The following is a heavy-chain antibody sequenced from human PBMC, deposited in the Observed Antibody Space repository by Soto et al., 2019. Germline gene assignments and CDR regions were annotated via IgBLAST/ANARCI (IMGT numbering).Heavy chain of an antibody. V-gene: IGHV4-59*01. J-gene: IGHJ4*02. CDR1: GASISSSY. Sequence: SETLSLTCTVSGASISSSYWSWIRQSPGKGLEWIGYVYHTGSTNYNPSLKSRVTISLDTSKSQFSLNLTSLTTADTAVYFCARGGNRYSNVASGVGGFDYWGQGSLVTVSS. CDR2: VYHTGST. CDR3: ARGGNRYSNVASGVGGFDY. D-gene: IGHD5-12*01.